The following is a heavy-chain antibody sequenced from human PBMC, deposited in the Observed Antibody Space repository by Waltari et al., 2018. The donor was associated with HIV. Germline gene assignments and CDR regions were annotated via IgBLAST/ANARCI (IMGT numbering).Heavy chain of an antibody. D-gene: IGHD1-7*01. CDR2: INGDGSEE. Sequence: EVQLVQSGGGLVQPGGSLTVACAASGFSFNTYWMSWIRQAPGKGREGVANINGDGSEEYYVDSLEGRFTISRDNAENSVYLQMNSLGAEDTAVYYCARFFLGRPELDFDYWGQGTLVTVSS. V-gene: IGHV3-7*01. CDR1: GFSFNTYW. CDR3: ARFFLGRPELDFDY. J-gene: IGHJ4*02.